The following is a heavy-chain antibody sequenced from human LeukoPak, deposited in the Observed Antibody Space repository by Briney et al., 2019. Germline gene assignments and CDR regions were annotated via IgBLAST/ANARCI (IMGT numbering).Heavy chain of an antibody. CDR1: GYTFTSYA. CDR3: ARARRGYSYGYRLSPFDY. J-gene: IGHJ4*02. Sequence: ASVNVSCKASGYTFTSYAMHWVRQAPGQRLEWMGWINAGNGNTKYSQKFQGRVTITRDTSASTAYMELSSLRSEDTAVYYCARARRGYSYGYRLSPFDYWGQGTLVTVSS. CDR2: INAGNGNT. D-gene: IGHD5-18*01. V-gene: IGHV1-3*01.